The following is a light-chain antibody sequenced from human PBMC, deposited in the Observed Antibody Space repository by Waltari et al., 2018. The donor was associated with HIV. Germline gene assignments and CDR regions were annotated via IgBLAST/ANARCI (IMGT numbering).Light chain of an antibody. J-gene: IGLJ1*01. Sequence: QSALTQPASVDGSRGRAITTPCNGPITDSGTFKLISRSQKHPNKAPKVIIYDVSKRPSVVSPRFAGSKSGNTASLKIVGLQPEDEGDYYCCSYGISTSLYVFGGGTKVSV. CDR2: DVS. V-gene: IGLV2-23*02. CDR1: ITDSGTFKL. CDR3: CSYGISTSLYV.